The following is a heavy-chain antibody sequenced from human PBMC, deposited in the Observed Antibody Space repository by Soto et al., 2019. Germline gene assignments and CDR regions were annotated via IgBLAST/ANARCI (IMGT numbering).Heavy chain of an antibody. D-gene: IGHD2-2*01. J-gene: IGHJ5*01. CDR1: GFTFSRYG. CDR3: ARDPSEGRVGNWFES. V-gene: IGHV3-21*02. Sequence: EVQLVDSGGGLVKPGGSLRLSCAASGFTFSRYGMNWLRQAPGKGLEWVASISSSTSYVYYADSEKGRFSTSRDNAKNILYLEMYGLRTEDTAMYYCARDPSEGRVGNWFESWGQGTLVTVSS. CDR2: ISSSTSYV.